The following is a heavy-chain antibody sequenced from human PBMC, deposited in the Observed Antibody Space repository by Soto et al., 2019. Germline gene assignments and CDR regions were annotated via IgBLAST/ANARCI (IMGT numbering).Heavy chain of an antibody. CDR2: IYHSGSI. J-gene: IGHJ4*02. V-gene: IGHV4-30-2*01. CDR3: ARVPAQ. Sequence: QLQLQESGSGLVKPSQTLSLTCAVSGGSISSGGYSWSWIRQPPGKGMEWIVYIYHSGSIYYNPSLKRRVTISVGRSENKFSLKLSSVTAADTAVYYCARVPAQWGQATLVTVSS. CDR1: GGSISSGGYS.